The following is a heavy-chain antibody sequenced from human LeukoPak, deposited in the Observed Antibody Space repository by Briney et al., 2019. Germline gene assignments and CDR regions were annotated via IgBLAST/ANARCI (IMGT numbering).Heavy chain of an antibody. Sequence: GASVKVSCKASGYTFTSYDINWVRPATGQGLEWMGWMNPNSGNTGYAQKFQGRVTMTRNTSISTAYMELSSLRSEDTAVYYCARMETQWFGELFAVRWFDPWGQGTLVTVSS. V-gene: IGHV1-8*01. CDR3: ARMETQWFGELFAVRWFDP. CDR2: MNPNSGNT. J-gene: IGHJ5*02. CDR1: GYTFTSYD. D-gene: IGHD3-10*01.